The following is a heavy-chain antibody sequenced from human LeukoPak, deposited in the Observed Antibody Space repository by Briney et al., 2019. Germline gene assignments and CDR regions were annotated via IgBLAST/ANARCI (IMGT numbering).Heavy chain of an antibody. CDR3: ASPMVVTATDLRY. D-gene: IGHD2-21*02. Sequence: GGSLRLSCAASGFTFSSYEMNWVRQAPGKGLQWVSYISPDSITLYYADSVKGRFTVSRDNAKNSLHLDMHTLRVEDTGVYYCASPMVVTATDLRYWGQGTLVTVSS. CDR1: GFTFSSYE. V-gene: IGHV3-48*03. J-gene: IGHJ4*02. CDR2: ISPDSITL.